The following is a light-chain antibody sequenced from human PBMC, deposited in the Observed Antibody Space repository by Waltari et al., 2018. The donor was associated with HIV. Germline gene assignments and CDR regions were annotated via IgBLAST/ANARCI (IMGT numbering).Light chain of an antibody. Sequence: DVLATQFPLSLTVSPGESASISCRATESLRHSNGRNYLDWYFQRPGHTPRLLIYLASNRASGVSDRFVGGGSGTDSTLRITRVEAADAGLYFCLQNIRAPFAFGQGT. V-gene: IGKV2-28*01. J-gene: IGKJ2*01. CDR3: LQNIRAPFA. CDR2: LAS. CDR1: ESLRHSNGRNY.